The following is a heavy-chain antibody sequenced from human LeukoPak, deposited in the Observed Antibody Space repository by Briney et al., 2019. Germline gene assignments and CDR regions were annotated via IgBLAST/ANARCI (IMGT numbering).Heavy chain of an antibody. CDR3: ARDRSGNYDY. J-gene: IGHJ4*02. D-gene: IGHD6-25*01. CDR1: GGSISSYY. Sequence: SETLSLTCTVSGGSISSYYWSWIRQPPGKGLEWIGYIYYSGSTNYNPSLKSRVTISVDTSKNQFSLKLSSVTAADTAVYYCARDRSGNYDYWGQGTLVTVSS. CDR2: IYYSGST. V-gene: IGHV4-59*01.